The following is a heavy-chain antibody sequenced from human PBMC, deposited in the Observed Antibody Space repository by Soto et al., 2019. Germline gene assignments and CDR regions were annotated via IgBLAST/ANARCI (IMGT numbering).Heavy chain of an antibody. J-gene: IGHJ4*02. CDR3: ARDPEQSIAAAGTVFDY. CDR1: GYTFTSYG. D-gene: IGHD6-13*01. CDR2: ISAYNGNT. Sequence: QVQLVQSGAEVKKPGASVKVSCKASGYTFTSYGISWVRQAPGQGLEWMGWISAYNGNTNYAQKLQGRVTMTTNTSTSTAYMELRSLRSDDTAVYYCARDPEQSIAAAGTVFDYWGQGTLVTVSS. V-gene: IGHV1-18*01.